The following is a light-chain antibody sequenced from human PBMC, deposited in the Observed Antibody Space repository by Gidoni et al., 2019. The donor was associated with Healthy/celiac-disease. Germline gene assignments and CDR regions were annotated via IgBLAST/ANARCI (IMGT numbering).Light chain of an antibody. Sequence: EIVLLQSPATLSLSPGERATLSCRVSQSVSSYLAWYQQKPGQAPRLLSYDASNRATGIPARFSGSGSGTDFTLTISSLEPEDFAGYYCQQRSNWLTFGGGTKVEIK. V-gene: IGKV3-11*01. CDR3: QQRSNWLT. CDR1: QSVSSY. CDR2: DAS. J-gene: IGKJ4*01.